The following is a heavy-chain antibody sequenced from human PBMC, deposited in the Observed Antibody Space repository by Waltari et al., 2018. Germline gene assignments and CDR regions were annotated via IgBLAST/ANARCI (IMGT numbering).Heavy chain of an antibody. J-gene: IGHJ6*02. CDR3: ARLPLNYAVDV. CDR2: IYYSWTQ. V-gene: IGHV4-39*07. CDR1: GGSISSSTYY. Sequence: QLQLQESGPGLVKPSETLSLTCTVSGGSISSSTYYWGWIRQTPGKGPECIGSIYYSWTQYHNPSLKSLITISMYTSQNQFSLKLYSVSAADTAVYYCARLPLNYAVDVWGQGTTVTVSS. D-gene: IGHD3-9*01.